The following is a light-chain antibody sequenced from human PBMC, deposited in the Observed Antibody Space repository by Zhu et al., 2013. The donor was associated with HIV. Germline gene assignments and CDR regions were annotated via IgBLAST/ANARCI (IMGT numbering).Light chain of an antibody. Sequence: EVVMTQSPATLSVSPGDRATLSCRASQSVSSYLAWYQQKPGQAPRLLIYDASNRATGIPARFSGSGSGTDFTLTISSLEPEDFAVYYCQQRSNWPPMYTFGQGTKLEIK. J-gene: IGKJ2*01. CDR2: DAS. V-gene: IGKV3-11*01. CDR1: QSVSSY. CDR3: QQRSNWPPMYT.